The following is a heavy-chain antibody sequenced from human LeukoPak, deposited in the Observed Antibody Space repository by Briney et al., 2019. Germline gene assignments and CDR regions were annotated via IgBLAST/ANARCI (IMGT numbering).Heavy chain of an antibody. CDR3: ARDPYSSGWYYFDY. D-gene: IGHD6-19*01. CDR1: GGSISSYY. V-gene: IGHV4-59*01. J-gene: IGHJ4*02. Sequence: SETLSLTCTVSGGSISSYYWSWIRQPPGKGLEWIGYIYYSGSTNYNPSFKSRVTISVDTSKNQFSLKLSSVTAADTAVYYCARDPYSSGWYYFDYWGQGTLVTVSS. CDR2: IYYSGST.